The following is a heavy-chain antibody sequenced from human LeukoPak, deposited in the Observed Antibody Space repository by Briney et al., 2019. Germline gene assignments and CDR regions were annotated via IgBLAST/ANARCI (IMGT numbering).Heavy chain of an antibody. CDR2: INHSGST. D-gene: IGHD3-10*01. V-gene: IGHV4-34*01. CDR3: ARGPTAVRGVIRFYYYMDV. CDR1: GGSFRGAY. Sequence: PSETLFLTCAVYGGSFRGAYWSWIRQAPGKGLEWIGEINHSGSTNYNPSLKSRVTTSLDTSKKQVSLKLNSVTAADTAVYYCARGPTAVRGVIRFYYYMDVWGKGTAVTVSS. J-gene: IGHJ6*03.